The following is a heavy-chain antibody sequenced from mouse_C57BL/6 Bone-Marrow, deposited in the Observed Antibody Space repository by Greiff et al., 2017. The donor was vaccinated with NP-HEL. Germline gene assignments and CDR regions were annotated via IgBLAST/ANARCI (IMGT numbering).Heavy chain of an antibody. D-gene: IGHD2-3*01. J-gene: IGHJ4*01. CDR3: TTRYDLYYYAMDY. CDR1: GFNIKDDY. V-gene: IGHV14-4*01. Sequence: VQLKESGAELVRPGASVKLSCTASGFNIKDDYMHWVKQRPEQGLEWIGWIDPENGDTEYASKFQGKATITADTSSNTAYLQLGSLTSEDTAVYYCTTRYDLYYYAMDYWGQGTSVTVSS. CDR2: IDPENGDT.